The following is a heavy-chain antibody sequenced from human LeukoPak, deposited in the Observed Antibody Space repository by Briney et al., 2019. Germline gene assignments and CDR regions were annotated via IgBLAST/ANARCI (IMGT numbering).Heavy chain of an antibody. CDR3: VESGNRGYSYGYSAFDI. Sequence: PSETLSLTCDVSGFSISSGYYWSWIRQPPGKGLEWIGYTSYSGSTDYNPSLKSRVTMSVDTSKNQFSLKLTSVIAADTAVYYCVESGNRGYSYGYSAFDIWGQGTTVTVSS. CDR1: GFSISSGYY. J-gene: IGHJ3*02. CDR2: TSYSGST. V-gene: IGHV4-38-2*01. D-gene: IGHD5-18*01.